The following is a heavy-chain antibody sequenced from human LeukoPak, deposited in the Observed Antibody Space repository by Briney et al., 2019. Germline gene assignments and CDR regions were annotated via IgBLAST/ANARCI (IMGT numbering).Heavy chain of an antibody. D-gene: IGHD2-2*01. J-gene: IGHJ4*02. CDR3: ARGLRGSPAFDY. CDR1: GYTFTGYY. Sequence: GASVKVSCKASGYTFTGYYMHWVRQAPGQGLEWMGWINPNSGGTKYAQKFQGRVTMTRDTSISTVYMELSRLRSGDTAVYYCARGLRGSPAFDYWGQGTLVTVSS. CDR2: INPNSGGT. V-gene: IGHV1-2*02.